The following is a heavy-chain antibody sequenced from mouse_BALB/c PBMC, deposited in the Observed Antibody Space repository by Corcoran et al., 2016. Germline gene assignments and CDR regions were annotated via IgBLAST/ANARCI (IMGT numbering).Heavy chain of an antibody. V-gene: IGHV1S136*01. D-gene: IGHD2-2*01. CDR2: IYPYNDDT. CDR3: AREVPGGYPFDY. J-gene: IGHJ2*01. Sequence: EVQLQQSGPELVKPGASVKMSCKASGYTFTSYVMHWVKQKPGQGLEWIGYIYPYNDDTKYNEEFKGKATLTSDKSSSTAYMELNSLTAEDSAVYYCAREVPGGYPFDYWGQGTTLTVSS. CDR1: GYTFTSYV.